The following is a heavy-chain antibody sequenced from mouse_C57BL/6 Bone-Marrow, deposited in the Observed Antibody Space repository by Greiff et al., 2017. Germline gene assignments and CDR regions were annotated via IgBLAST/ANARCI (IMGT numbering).Heavy chain of an antibody. V-gene: IGHV1-52*01. CDR2: IDPSDSET. CDR1: GYTFTSYW. J-gene: IGHJ3*01. Sequence: VQLQQPGAELVRPGSSVKLSCKASGYTFTSYWMHWVKQRPIQGLEWIGNIDPSDSETHYNQKFKDKATLTVDKSSSTAYMQLSSLTSEDSAVYYCARRYGSSSFAYWGQGTLVTVSA. D-gene: IGHD1-1*01. CDR3: ARRYGSSSFAY.